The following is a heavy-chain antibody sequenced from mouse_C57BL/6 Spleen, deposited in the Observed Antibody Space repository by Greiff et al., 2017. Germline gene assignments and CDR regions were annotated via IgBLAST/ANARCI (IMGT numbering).Heavy chain of an antibody. J-gene: IGHJ4*01. CDR1: GYTFTSYW. CDR2: IHPNSGST. CDR3: AREYNYARDY. D-gene: IGHD5-1*01. Sequence: VQLQQPGAELVKPGASVKLSCKASGYTFTSYWMHWVKQRPGQGLEWIGMIHPNSGSTNYNEKFKNKATLTVDKSSSTAYMQRSSLTSEDSAVYYCAREYNYARDYWGQGTSVTVSS. V-gene: IGHV1-64*01.